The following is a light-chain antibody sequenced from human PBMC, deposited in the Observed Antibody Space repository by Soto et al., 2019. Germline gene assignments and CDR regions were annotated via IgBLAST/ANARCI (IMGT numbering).Light chain of an antibody. CDR1: QNINTY. J-gene: IGKJ5*01. V-gene: IGKV3D-11*02. Sequence: ENVLTQSPATLSLSPGEGATLSCRASQNINTYLAWYQQKPGQAPRLLIYDASKRATGIPARFSGSGSGTNFTLTISSLEPEDFAVYYCQQRRSWQVTFGQGTRLEIK. CDR2: DAS. CDR3: QQRRSWQVT.